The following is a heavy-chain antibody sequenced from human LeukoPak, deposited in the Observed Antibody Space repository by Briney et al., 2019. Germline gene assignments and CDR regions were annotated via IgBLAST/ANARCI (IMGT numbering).Heavy chain of an antibody. V-gene: IGHV4-59*08. CDR1: GGSISSYY. D-gene: IGHD3-10*01. CDR3: ARHDADHREYYYGGPLGY. Sequence: PSETLSLTCTVSGGSISSYYWSWIRQPPGKGLGWIGYIYYSGSTNYNPSLKSRVTISVDTSKNQFSLKLSSVTAADTAVYYCARHDADHREYYYGGPLGYWGQGTLVTVSS. J-gene: IGHJ4*02. CDR2: IYYSGST.